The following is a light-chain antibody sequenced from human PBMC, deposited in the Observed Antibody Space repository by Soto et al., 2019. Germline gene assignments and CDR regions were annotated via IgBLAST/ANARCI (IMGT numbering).Light chain of an antibody. Sequence: EIVLTQSPGTLSLSPGERATLSCRASQSVSNTYLAWYQQRPGQAPRLLIYDASSRATGIPDRFSGSGSGTDFTLTISRLEPEDFAIYYCQQSYITPWTFGQGTKVEVK. CDR3: QQSYITPWT. J-gene: IGKJ1*01. V-gene: IGKV3D-20*02. CDR2: DAS. CDR1: QSVSNTY.